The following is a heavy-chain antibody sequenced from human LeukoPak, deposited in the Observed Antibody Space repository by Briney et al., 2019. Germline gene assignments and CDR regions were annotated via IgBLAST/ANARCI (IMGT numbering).Heavy chain of an antibody. J-gene: IGHJ4*02. Sequence: PSETLSLTCTVSGGSISSSSYYWGWIRQPPGKGLEWIGSIYYSGSTYYNPSLKSRVTISVDTSKNQFSLKLSSVTAADTAVYYCASSYTAMVTYYFDYWGQGTLVTVSS. CDR2: IYYSGST. CDR1: GGSISSSSYY. V-gene: IGHV4-39*07. D-gene: IGHD5-18*01. CDR3: ASSYTAMVTYYFDY.